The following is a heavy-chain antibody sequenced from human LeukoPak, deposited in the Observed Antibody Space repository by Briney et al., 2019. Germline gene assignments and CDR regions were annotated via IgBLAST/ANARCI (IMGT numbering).Heavy chain of an antibody. CDR1: GFTFDDYA. D-gene: IGHD1-7*01. Sequence: GGSLRLSCAASGFTFDDYAMHWVRQAPGKGLEWVSGISWNSGSIGYADSVKGRFTISRDNAKNSLYLQMNSLRAEDTAVYYCARDNWNSYWYFDLWGRGTLVTVSS. J-gene: IGHJ2*01. CDR2: ISWNSGSI. V-gene: IGHV3-9*01. CDR3: ARDNWNSYWYFDL.